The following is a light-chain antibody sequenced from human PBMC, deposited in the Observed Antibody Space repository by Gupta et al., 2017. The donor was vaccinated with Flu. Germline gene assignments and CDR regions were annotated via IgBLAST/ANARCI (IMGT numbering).Light chain of an antibody. CDR3: QQYYSTPWT. CDR1: QNVLYISNNKNY. CDR2: WAS. V-gene: IGKV4-1*01. Sequence: DIVMTQSSDSLAVSLGERATINCKSSQNVLYISNNKNYLAWYQQKPGQPPKLFISWASTRESGVPDRFSGSGSGTDFTLTISSLQAEDVAIYYCQQYYSTPWTFGQGTSVEIK. J-gene: IGKJ1*01.